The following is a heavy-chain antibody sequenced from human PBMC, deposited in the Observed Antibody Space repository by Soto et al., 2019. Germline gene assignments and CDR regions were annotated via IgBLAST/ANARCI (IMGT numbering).Heavy chain of an antibody. V-gene: IGHV3-33*01. CDR3: ARAPNPYGPPKYYFDY. CDR2: IWYDGSNK. D-gene: IGHD3-10*01. CDR1: GFTFSSYG. Sequence: QVQLVESGGGVVQPGRSLRLSCAASGFTFSSYGMHWVRQAPGKGLEWVAVIWYDGSNKYYADSVKGRFTISRDNSKNTLYLQMNSLRAEDTAVYYCARAPNPYGPPKYYFDYWGQGTLVTVSS. J-gene: IGHJ4*02.